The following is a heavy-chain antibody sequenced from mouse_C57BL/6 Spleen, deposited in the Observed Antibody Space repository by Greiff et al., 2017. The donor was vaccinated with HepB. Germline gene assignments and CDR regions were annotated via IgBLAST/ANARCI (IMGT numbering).Heavy chain of an antibody. Sequence: VQLQQSGPELVKPGASVKIPCKASGYTFTDYNMDWVKQSHGKSLEWIGDINPNNGGTIYNQKFKGKATLTVDKSSSTAYMELRSLTSEDTAVYYCARADYSLYAMDYWGQGTSVTVSS. CDR3: ARADYSLYAMDY. CDR1: GYTFTDYN. V-gene: IGHV1-18*01. CDR2: INPNNGGT. J-gene: IGHJ4*01. D-gene: IGHD2-12*01.